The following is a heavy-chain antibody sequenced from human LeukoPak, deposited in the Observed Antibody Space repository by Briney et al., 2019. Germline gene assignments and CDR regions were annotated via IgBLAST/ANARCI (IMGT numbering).Heavy chain of an antibody. CDR2: IWYDGSNK. V-gene: IGHV3-33*06. CDR3: AKEMGTIVVVPAALDY. CDR1: GFTFSSYG. Sequence: PGRSLTLSCPASGFTFSSYGMHGVRQAPGKGLDGVAVIWYDGSNKYFADSVKGRFNISRDNFKNTLYLQMNSLRAEDTAVYYCAKEMGTIVVVPAALDYWGQGTLVTVSS. D-gene: IGHD2-2*01. J-gene: IGHJ4*02.